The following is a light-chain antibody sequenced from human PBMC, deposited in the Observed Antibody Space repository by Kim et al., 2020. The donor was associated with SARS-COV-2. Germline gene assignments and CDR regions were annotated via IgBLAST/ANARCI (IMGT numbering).Light chain of an antibody. Sequence: DIQMTQSPSTLSASVGDRVTITCRASQSISDRLAWYQQKPGKAPNLLIYKASSLQHGVPSRFSGSGSGTDFTLTISNLQPDDVATYYCQRGNMFDQGTKVEIE. CDR2: KAS. CDR1: QSISDR. J-gene: IGKJ1*01. V-gene: IGKV1-5*03. CDR3: QRGNM.